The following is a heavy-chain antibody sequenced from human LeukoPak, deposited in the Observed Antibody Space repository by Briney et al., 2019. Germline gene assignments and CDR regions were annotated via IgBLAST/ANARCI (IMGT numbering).Heavy chain of an antibody. D-gene: IGHD3-10*01. V-gene: IGHV3-48*02. CDR1: GFTFSRYS. J-gene: IGHJ4*02. CDR3: ARGEYD. CDR2: ISAGGSTM. Sequence: GGSLRLSRAASGFTFSRYSINWVRQAPGKGLEWISYISAGGSTMYYADSVKGRFTISRDNAKNALYLQVSSLRDEDTAVYYCARGEYDWGQGTLVTVSS.